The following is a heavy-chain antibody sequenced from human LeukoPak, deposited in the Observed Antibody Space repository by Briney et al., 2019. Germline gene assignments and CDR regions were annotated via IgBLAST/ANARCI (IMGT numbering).Heavy chain of an antibody. Sequence: ASVKVSCKASGGTFSSYAISWVRQAPGQGLEWMGRIIPIFGTANYAQKSQGRVTITTDESTSTAYMELSSLRSEDTAVYYCASPRHEWDAFDIWGQGTMVTVSS. D-gene: IGHD3-3*01. V-gene: IGHV1-69*05. J-gene: IGHJ3*02. CDR3: ASPRHEWDAFDI. CDR2: IIPIFGTA. CDR1: GGTFSSYA.